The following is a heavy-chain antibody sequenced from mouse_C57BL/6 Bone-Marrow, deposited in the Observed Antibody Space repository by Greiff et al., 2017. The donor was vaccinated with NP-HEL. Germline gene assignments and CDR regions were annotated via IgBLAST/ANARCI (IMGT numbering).Heavy chain of an antibody. Sequence: QVQLKESGAELVRPGTSVKVSCKASGYAFTNYLIEWVKQRPGQGLEWIGVINPGSGGTNYNEKFKGKATLTADKSSSTAYIQLSSLTSEDSAVYFCARSEWFAYWGQGTLVTVSA. CDR3: ARSEWFAY. J-gene: IGHJ3*01. V-gene: IGHV1-54*01. CDR2: INPGSGGT. CDR1: GYAFTNYL.